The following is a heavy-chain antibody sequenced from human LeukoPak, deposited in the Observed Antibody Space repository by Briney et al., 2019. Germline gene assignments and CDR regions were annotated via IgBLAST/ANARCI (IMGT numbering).Heavy chain of an antibody. CDR3: ARDIATVQHQD. J-gene: IGHJ4*02. Sequence: ASVKVSCKTSGYTFTNYGISWVRQAPGQGLEWMGWISGYNGNTNYVQKFRGRVAMTADTSTSTVYIELGSLRSDDTAVYYCARDIATVQHQDWGQGTLVTVSS. V-gene: IGHV1-18*01. CDR1: GYTFTNYG. D-gene: IGHD1-1*01. CDR2: ISGYNGNT.